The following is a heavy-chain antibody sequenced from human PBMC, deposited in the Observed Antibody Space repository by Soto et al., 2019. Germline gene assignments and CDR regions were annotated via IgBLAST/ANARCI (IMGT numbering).Heavy chain of an antibody. CDR1: EAPFNSLA. CDR2: IIPYYNTL. J-gene: IGHJ4*02. V-gene: IGHV1-69*01. D-gene: IGHD6-13*01. Sequence: QAQVVQSGAEVRKPGSSVRLSVKPFEAPFNSLAMPWVRQAPGQGLEWMGGIIPYYNTLNYAQKFQDRVTITADDSTNTVYMELSSLRSDDTAVYFCASGASRWYPYCFDSWAQGTLVTVSS. CDR3: ASGASRWYPYCFDS.